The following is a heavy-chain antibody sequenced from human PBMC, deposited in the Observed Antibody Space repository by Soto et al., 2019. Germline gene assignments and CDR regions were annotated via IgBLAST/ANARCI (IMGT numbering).Heavy chain of an antibody. J-gene: IGHJ4*02. V-gene: IGHV1-69*01. Sequence: QVQLVQSGAEVKKPGSSVKVSCKASGGGFNSYGFSWVRQAPGQGLEWMGALIPSFGTANYAQKFRGRVTITADEPTTTVYMDLSSLTPDDTAMYFCARAGDCSGGSCYSFILDYWGQGTQVTVSS. CDR1: GGGFNSYG. D-gene: IGHD2-15*01. CDR2: LIPSFGTA. CDR3: ARAGDCSGGSCYSFILDY.